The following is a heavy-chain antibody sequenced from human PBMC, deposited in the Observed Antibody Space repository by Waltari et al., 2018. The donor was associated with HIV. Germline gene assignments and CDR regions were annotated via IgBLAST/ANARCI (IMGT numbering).Heavy chain of an antibody. D-gene: IGHD2-2*03. CDR2: INKDESEK. V-gene: IGHV3-7*04. CDR1: GFTLSDHW. CDR3: VRDGFWSFDF. Sequence: EVQLVESGGGLVQPGGSLRLSCAASGFTLSDHWMMWVRQAPGKGLEYVANINKDESEKYYVDSVKGRFTISRDNAKNSLYLQMNSLRADDTAVYFCVRDGFWSFDFWGQGTQVTVSS. J-gene: IGHJ4*02.